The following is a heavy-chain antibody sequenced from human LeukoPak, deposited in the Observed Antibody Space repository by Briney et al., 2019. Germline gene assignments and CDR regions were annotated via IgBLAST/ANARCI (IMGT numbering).Heavy chain of an antibody. Sequence: GGSLRLSCTGSGFTFSAYYMSWIRQAPGEGLMWISYICSRSSNKYYADSVKGRFTISRDNAKNSLYLQMDSLRADDTAVYYCAREGWDLNALDIWGQGTMVTVSP. CDR1: GFTFSAYY. CDR3: AREGWDLNALDI. V-gene: IGHV3-11*04. D-gene: IGHD1-26*01. J-gene: IGHJ3*02. CDR2: ICSRSSNK.